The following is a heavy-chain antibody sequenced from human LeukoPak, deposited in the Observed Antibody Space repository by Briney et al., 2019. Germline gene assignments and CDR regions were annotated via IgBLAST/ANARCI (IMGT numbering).Heavy chain of an antibody. D-gene: IGHD5-12*01. V-gene: IGHV3-30*04. CDR3: ARDQYSRYGWGYYFDY. CDR1: GFTFSSYA. CDR2: ISYDGSNK. J-gene: IGHJ4*02. Sequence: GGSLRLSCAASGFTFSSYAVHWVRQAPGKGLEWVAVISYDGSNKYYADSVKGRFTISRDNSKNTLYLQMNSLRAEDTAVYYCARDQYSRYGWGYYFDYWGQGTLVTVSS.